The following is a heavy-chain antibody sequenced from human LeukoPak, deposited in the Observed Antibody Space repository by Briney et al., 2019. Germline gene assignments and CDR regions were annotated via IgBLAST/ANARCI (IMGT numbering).Heavy chain of an antibody. V-gene: IGHV3-20*04. J-gene: IGHJ4*02. D-gene: IGHD1-26*01. CDR1: GFMFADYG. CDR2: INWNGGST. CDR3: ARGEWDLRD. Sequence: GSLRLSCAASGFMFADYGMTWVRQVPGKGLEWVSGINWNGGSTGYVDSVKGRFTISRDNAKNALFLQMNNLRAEDTAFYYCARGEWDLRDWGQGTPVIVSS.